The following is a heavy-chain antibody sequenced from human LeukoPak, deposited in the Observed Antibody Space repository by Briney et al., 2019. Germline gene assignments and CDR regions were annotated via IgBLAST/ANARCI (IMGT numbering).Heavy chain of an antibody. V-gene: IGHV3-66*01. CDR3: LRGDRRDY. CDR1: GFSFGSNY. J-gene: IGHJ4*02. Sequence: GGSLRLSCAASGFSFGSNYMTWVRQAPGKGLEWVSLIYSGGSTYYADSVKGRFIISRDNAKDSLYLQMNSLRVEDTAVYYCLRGDRRDYWGQGTLVTVSS. CDR2: IYSGGST.